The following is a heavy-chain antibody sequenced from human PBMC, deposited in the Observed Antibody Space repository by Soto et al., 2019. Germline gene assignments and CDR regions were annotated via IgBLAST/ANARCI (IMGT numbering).Heavy chain of an antibody. CDR1: GFSLSTSGVG. J-gene: IGHJ6*02. CDR3: AHQVITPARYGMDV. Sequence: QITLKESGPTLVKPTQTLTLTCTFSGFSLSTSGVGVGWIRQPPGKALEWLALIYWDDDKRYSPSLKSRLTITKDTSKNQVVLTMTNMDPVDTDTYYFAHQVITPARYGMDVWGQGTTDTVSS. D-gene: IGHD6-6*01. V-gene: IGHV2-5*02. CDR2: IYWDDDK.